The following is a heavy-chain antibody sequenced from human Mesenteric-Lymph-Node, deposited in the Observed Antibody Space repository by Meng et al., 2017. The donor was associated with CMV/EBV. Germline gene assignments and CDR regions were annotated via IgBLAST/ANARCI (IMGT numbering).Heavy chain of an antibody. CDR3: ARGYCSSTSCYDWFDP. V-gene: IGHV1-2*02. D-gene: IGHD2-2*01. CDR1: GYTFTGNY. J-gene: IGHJ5*02. CDR2: INTNSGGT. Sequence: ASVKVSCKASGYTFTGNYIHWVRQAPGQGLEWMGWINTNSGGTNYAQKFQGRVTMTRDTSISTAYMELSRLRSDDTAVYYCARGYCSSTSCYDWFDPWGQGTLVTVSS.